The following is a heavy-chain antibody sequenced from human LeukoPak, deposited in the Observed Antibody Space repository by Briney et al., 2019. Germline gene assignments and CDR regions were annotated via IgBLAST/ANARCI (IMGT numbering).Heavy chain of an antibody. J-gene: IGHJ4*02. V-gene: IGHV3-23*01. CDR1: GFTFSSYA. Sequence: GGSLRLSCAASGFTFSSYAMTWFRKAPGKGLNGVSAISGSGSNTYYADSVKGRFTISRDNSKNTLYLLINSLRADDTAVYYCARGNGDYAIHPDYWGQGTLVTVSS. CDR2: ISGSGSNT. D-gene: IGHD4-17*01. CDR3: ARGNGDYAIHPDY.